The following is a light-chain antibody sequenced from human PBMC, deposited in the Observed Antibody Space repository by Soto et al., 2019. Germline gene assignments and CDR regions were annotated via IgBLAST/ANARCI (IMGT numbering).Light chain of an antibody. V-gene: IGKV3-15*01. CDR2: GAS. Sequence: EIVMTQSPATLSVSPGERATPSCRASQSVSSNLAWYQQKPGQAPRLLIYGASTRATGIPARFSGSGSGTEFTLTISSLQSEDFAVYYCQQYSNWWTFGQGTKV. CDR1: QSVSSN. J-gene: IGKJ1*01. CDR3: QQYSNWWT.